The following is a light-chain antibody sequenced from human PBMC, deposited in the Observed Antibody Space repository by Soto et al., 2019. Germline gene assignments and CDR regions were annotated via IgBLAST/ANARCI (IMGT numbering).Light chain of an antibody. CDR3: QQSYSTPPIP. V-gene: IGKV1-39*01. Sequence: IQITQYTSTLSASVGDRVTITCRASQSISSWLAWYQQKPGKAPKLLIYAASSLQSGVPSRFSGSGSGTDFTLTISSLQPEDFATYYCQQSYSTPPIPFGQGTRPAVK. CDR2: AAS. CDR1: QSISSW. J-gene: IGKJ5*01.